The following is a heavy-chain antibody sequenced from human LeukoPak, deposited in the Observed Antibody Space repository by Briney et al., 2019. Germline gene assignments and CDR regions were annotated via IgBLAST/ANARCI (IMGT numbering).Heavy chain of an antibody. J-gene: IGHJ4*02. D-gene: IGHD3-10*01. CDR3: ARAAGSGSGSPFFDY. Sequence: PSQTLSLTCAVSGGSISSGGYSWSWLRQPPGKGLEWIGYIYHSGSTYYNPSLKSRVTISVDRSKNQFSLKLSSVTAADTAVYYCARAAGSGSGSPFFDYWGQGTLVTVSS. V-gene: IGHV4-30-2*01. CDR2: IYHSGST. CDR1: GGSISSGGYS.